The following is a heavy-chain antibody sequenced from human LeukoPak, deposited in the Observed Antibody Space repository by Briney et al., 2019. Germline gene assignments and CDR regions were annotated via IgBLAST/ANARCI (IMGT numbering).Heavy chain of an antibody. Sequence: SETLSLTCTVSGGSISSYHWSWIRQPAGKGLEWIGRIYTSGSTNYNPSLKSRVTVSVDTSKNQFSLKLTSVTAADTAVYYCARDFSSLVGAPGYWGQGTLVTVSS. CDR2: IYTSGST. D-gene: IGHD1-26*01. J-gene: IGHJ4*02. CDR3: ARDFSSLVGAPGY. CDR1: GGSISSYH. V-gene: IGHV4-4*07.